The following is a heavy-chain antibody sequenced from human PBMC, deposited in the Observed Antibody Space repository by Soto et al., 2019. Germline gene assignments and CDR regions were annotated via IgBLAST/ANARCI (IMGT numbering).Heavy chain of an antibody. J-gene: IGHJ4*02. CDR2: IKSRASGYST. CDR3: TGGNTGHCDH. Sequence: EVQLVESGGGLVQPGGSLKLSCAASGFMFSDANIDWVRQAPGKGLEWVGRIKSRASGYSTTYAASVKGVFTMSRDDSKSTAFLQLNSLKIEDTAVYFCTGGNTGHCDHWGQGTLDTVSS. V-gene: IGHV3-73*02. CDR1: GFMFSDAN. D-gene: IGHD1-1*01.